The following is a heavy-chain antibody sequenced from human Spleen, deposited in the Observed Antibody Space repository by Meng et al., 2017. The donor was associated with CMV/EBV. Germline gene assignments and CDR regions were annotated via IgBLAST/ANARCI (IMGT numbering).Heavy chain of an antibody. V-gene: IGHV4-31*03. CDR1: GVSISNGGYH. D-gene: IGHD3-3*01. J-gene: IGHJ5*02. CDR2: IDDSGNT. CDR3: ARGVTLVQFLEWTFNWFDP. Sequence: SETLSLTCTVSGVSISNGGYHWSWIRQDPGKGLEWIGDIDDSGNTHYNPSLKSRVTMSGDTSKNQFSLRLTSVTAADTAVYYCARGVTLVQFLEWTFNWFDPWGQGTLVTVSS.